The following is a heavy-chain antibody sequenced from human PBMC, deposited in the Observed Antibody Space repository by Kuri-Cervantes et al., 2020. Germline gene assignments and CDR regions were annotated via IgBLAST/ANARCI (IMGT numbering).Heavy chain of an antibody. J-gene: IGHJ4*02. Sequence: GESLKISCAASGFTFSPYGMHWVRQPPGKGLEWVAVVWSDGSSNYYEDSVKGRFTISRDNSKNTLYLQMNSLRAEDTAVYYCAKDVYGSGSSYYFDYWGQGTLVTVSS. CDR1: GFTFSPYG. CDR2: VWSDGSSN. CDR3: AKDVYGSGSSYYFDY. V-gene: IGHV3-30*02. D-gene: IGHD3-10*01.